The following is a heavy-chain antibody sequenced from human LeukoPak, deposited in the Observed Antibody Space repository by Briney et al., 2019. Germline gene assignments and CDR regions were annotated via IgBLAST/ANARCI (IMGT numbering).Heavy chain of an antibody. V-gene: IGHV4-34*01. CDR1: GGSLSGYY. CDR2: INHSGST. CDR3: ATSGYNYVLGAFLYFDY. D-gene: IGHD5-24*01. Sequence: PSETLSLTCAVYGGSLSGYYWSWIRQPPGKGLEWIGEINHSGSTNYNPSLKSRVTISVDTSKNQFSLKLSSVTAADTAVYYCATSGYNYVLGAFLYFDYWGQGTLVTVSS. J-gene: IGHJ4*02.